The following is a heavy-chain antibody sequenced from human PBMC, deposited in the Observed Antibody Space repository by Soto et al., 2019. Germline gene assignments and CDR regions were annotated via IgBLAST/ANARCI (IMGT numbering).Heavy chain of an antibody. CDR3: ARGPADGGNSNDY. D-gene: IGHD2-21*02. J-gene: IGHJ4*02. V-gene: IGHV4-34*01. CDR2: INHSGST. Sequence: PSETLSLTCAVYGGSFSGYYWSWIRQPPGKGLEWIGEINHSGSTNYNPSLKSRVTISVDTSKNQFSLKLSSVTAADTAVYYCARGPADGGNSNDYWGQGTLVTVS. CDR1: GGSFSGYY.